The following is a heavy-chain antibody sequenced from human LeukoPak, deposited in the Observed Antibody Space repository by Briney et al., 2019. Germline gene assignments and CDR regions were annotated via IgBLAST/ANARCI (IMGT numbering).Heavy chain of an antibody. Sequence: GGSLRPSCAASGFTFDDDTMHWVRQTPGRGLEWVSFITWKSHRTHYADSVKGRFTVSRDNSKDSLYLQMNSLRTEDTGLYHCASEVGYRSLGYLGQGTLVTVSS. CDR3: ASEVGYRSLGY. J-gene: IGHJ4*02. CDR2: ITWKSHRT. D-gene: IGHD3-3*01. CDR1: GFTFDDDT. V-gene: IGHV3-43*01.